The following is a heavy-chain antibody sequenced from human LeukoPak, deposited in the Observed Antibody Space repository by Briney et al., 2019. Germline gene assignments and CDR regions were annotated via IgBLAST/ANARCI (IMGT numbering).Heavy chain of an antibody. Sequence: GGSLRLSCAASGFTLGSYWMHWVRQAPGKGLVWVSRVKTDGSSTNYADSVKGRFTISRDNVKNTVYLQMDSLRAEDTAVYYCVRGWSGYYAIDYWGQGTLVTVSS. D-gene: IGHD3-3*01. CDR2: VKTDGSST. V-gene: IGHV3-74*01. CDR1: GFTLGSYW. J-gene: IGHJ4*02. CDR3: VRGWSGYYAIDY.